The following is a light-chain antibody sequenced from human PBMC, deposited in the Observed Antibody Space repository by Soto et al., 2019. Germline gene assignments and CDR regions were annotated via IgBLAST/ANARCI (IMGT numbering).Light chain of an antibody. CDR3: SSYTSSNTFYV. J-gene: IGLJ1*01. CDR1: SSDVGGYYY. CDR2: QVS. Sequence: QSALTQPASVSESPGQSITISCTGTSSDVGGYYYVSWYQHHPGKAPKLMIYQVSNRPSGVSNRFSGSKSGNTASLTISGLQAEDEADHYCSSYTSSNTFYVFGTGTKVTV. V-gene: IGLV2-14*01.